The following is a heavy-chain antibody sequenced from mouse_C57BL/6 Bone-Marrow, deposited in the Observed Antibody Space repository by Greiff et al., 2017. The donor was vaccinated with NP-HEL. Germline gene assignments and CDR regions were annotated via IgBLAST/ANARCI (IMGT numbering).Heavy chain of an antibody. V-gene: IGHV1-39*01. D-gene: IGHD1-1*01. Sequence: VQLQQSGPELVKPGASVKISCKASGYSFTDYNMNWVKQSNGKSLEWIGVINPNYGTTSYNQKFKGKATLTVDQSSSTAYMQVNSLTSEDSPVSYCARGGTTVEAWFAYWGQGTLVTVSA. CDR3: ARGGTTVEAWFAY. J-gene: IGHJ3*01. CDR1: GYSFTDYN. CDR2: INPNYGTT.